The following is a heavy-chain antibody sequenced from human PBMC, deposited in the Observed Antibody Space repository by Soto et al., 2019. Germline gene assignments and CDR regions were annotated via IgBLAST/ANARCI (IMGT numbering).Heavy chain of an antibody. Sequence: PGGSLRLSCAASGFTFSDHYMDWVRQTPGKGLEWVGRTRNKANSYTTEYAASVKGRFTISRDDSKNSLYLQMNSLKTEDTAVYYCARPPSDSSGYYPNWGQGTLVTVSS. V-gene: IGHV3-72*01. J-gene: IGHJ4*02. CDR2: TRNKANSYTT. D-gene: IGHD3-22*01. CDR3: ARPPSDSSGYYPN. CDR1: GFTFSDHY.